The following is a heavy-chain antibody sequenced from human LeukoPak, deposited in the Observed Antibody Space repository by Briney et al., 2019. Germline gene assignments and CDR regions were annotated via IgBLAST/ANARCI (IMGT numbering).Heavy chain of an antibody. V-gene: IGHV4-34*01. CDR2: INHSGST. D-gene: IGHD6-6*01. CDR1: GGSFSGYY. CDR3: ARASSVSSSDYYYYYMDV. J-gene: IGHJ6*03. Sequence: PSETLSLTCAVYGGSFSGYYWSWIRQPPGKGLEWIGEINHSGSTYYNPSLKSRVTISVDTSQNQFSLKLSSVTAADTAVYYCARASSVSSSDYYYYYMDVWGKGTTVTVSS.